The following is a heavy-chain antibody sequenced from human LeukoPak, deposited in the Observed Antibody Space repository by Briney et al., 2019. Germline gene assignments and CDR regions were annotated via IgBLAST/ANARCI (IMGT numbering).Heavy chain of an antibody. CDR2: FDPEDGET. CDR3: ASQTQQWLVSGWFDP. Sequence: ASVKVSCKVSGYTLTELSMHWVRQAPGKGLEWMGGFDPEDGETIYAQKFQGRVTMTRDTSTSTVYMELSSLRSEDTAVYYCASQTQQWLVSGWFDPWGQGTLVTVSS. CDR1: GYTLTELS. D-gene: IGHD6-19*01. V-gene: IGHV1-24*01. J-gene: IGHJ5*02.